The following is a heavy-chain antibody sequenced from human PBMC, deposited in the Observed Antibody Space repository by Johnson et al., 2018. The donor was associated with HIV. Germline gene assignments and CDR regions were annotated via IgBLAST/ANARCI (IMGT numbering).Heavy chain of an antibody. CDR2: IYSVGST. Sequence: VESGGGLVQPGRSLRLSCAASGFTVSSNYMSWVRQAPGMGLEWVAVIYSVGSTYYADSVKGRFTISRDNSKNTLYLQMNSLRVEDTAVYYCARDALLRFLEWFIWGQGTMVTVSS. D-gene: IGHD3-3*01. CDR3: ARDALLRFLEWFI. CDR1: GFTVSSNY. V-gene: IGHV3-66*01. J-gene: IGHJ3*02.